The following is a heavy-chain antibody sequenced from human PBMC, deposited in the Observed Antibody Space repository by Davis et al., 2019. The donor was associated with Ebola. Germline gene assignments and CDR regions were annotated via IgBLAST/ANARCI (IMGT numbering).Heavy chain of an antibody. CDR2: ISGSGGST. Sequence: PGGSLRLSCAASGFTFSSYAMSWVRQAPGKGLEWVSAISGSGGSTYYADYVKGRFTISRDNSKNTLYLQMNSLRAEDTAIYYCAKDKNYDFWSGYPQDAFDIWGQGTMVTVSS. CDR3: AKDKNYDFWSGYPQDAFDI. D-gene: IGHD3-3*01. V-gene: IGHV3-23*01. CDR1: GFTFSSYA. J-gene: IGHJ3*02.